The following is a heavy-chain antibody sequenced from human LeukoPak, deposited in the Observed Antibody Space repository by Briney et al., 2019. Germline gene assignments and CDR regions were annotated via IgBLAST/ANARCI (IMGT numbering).Heavy chain of an antibody. J-gene: IGHJ4*02. Sequence: GGSLRLSCAASGLTFSSYGMHWVRQAPGKGLEWVAVIWYDGSNKYYADSVKGRFTISRDNSKNTLYLQMNSLRAEDTAVYYCARDRDSYFDYWGQGTLVTVSS. CDR1: GLTFSSYG. D-gene: IGHD3-10*01. CDR3: ARDRDSYFDY. CDR2: IWYDGSNK. V-gene: IGHV3-33*01.